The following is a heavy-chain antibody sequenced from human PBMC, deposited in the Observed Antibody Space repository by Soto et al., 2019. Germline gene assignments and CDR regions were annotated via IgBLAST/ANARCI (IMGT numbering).Heavy chain of an antibody. J-gene: IGHJ6*01. Sequence: HPVGYLRLSCAASGFTFSSYGMHWFRQAPGKGLEWVAVIWYDGSNKYYADSVKGRFTISRDNSKNTLYLQMNSLRAEDTAVYYCARDASEQLVRCSGVYYYYGMEVRGQGTTVTV. CDR3: ARDASEQLVRCSGVYYYYGMEV. D-gene: IGHD6-6*01. V-gene: IGHV3-33*01. CDR1: GFTFSSYG. CDR2: IWYDGSNK.